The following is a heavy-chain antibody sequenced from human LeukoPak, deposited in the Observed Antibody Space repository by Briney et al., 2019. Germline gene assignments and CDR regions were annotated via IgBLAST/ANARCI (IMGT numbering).Heavy chain of an antibody. CDR3: ARGIVLLTYYYYMDV. CDR1: GGSISSGSYY. Sequence: PSETLSLTCTVSGGSISSGSYYWSWIRQPAGKGLEWIGRIYTSGSTNYNPSLKSRVTISVDTSKNQLSLKLSSVTAADTAVYYCARGIVLLTYYYYMDVWGKGTTVTVSS. J-gene: IGHJ6*03. D-gene: IGHD3-10*01. V-gene: IGHV4-61*02. CDR2: IYTSGST.